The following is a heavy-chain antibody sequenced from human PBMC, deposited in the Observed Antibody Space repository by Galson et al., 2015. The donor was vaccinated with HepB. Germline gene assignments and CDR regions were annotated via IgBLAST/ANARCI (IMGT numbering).Heavy chain of an antibody. CDR3: ANVTDN. CDR1: GFTFSSSA. V-gene: IGHV3-23*01. Sequence: SLRLSCAASGFTFSSSAMSWVRQAPDKGLEWVQDISDSGGSTNYADSVNGRFTISRDNSKNTLYLQMNSLRVEDTAVYYCANVTDNWGQGTLVTVSS. D-gene: IGHD3-16*02. CDR2: ISDSGGST. J-gene: IGHJ4*02.